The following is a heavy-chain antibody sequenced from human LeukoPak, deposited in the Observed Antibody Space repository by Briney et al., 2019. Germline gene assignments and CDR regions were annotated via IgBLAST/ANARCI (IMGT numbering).Heavy chain of an antibody. Sequence: SETLSLTCAVYGGSFSGYYWSWIRQPPGKGLEWIGEINHSGSTNYNPSLKSRVTISVDTSKNQFSLKLSSVTAADAAVYYCARNTFRSVDYWGQGTLVTVSS. V-gene: IGHV4-34*01. CDR1: GGSFSGYY. CDR2: INHSGST. D-gene: IGHD2/OR15-2a*01. J-gene: IGHJ4*02. CDR3: ARNTFRSVDY.